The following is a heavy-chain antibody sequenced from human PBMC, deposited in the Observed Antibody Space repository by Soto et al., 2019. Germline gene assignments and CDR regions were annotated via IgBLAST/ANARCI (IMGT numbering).Heavy chain of an antibody. D-gene: IGHD6-6*01. CDR2: INHSGST. CDR1: GGSFSGYY. Sequence: SETLSLTCAVYGGSFSGYYWSWIRQPPGKGLEWIGEINHSGSTKYNPSLKSRVTISVDTSKNQFSLNLSSVTAADTAVYYCARERYISSSVRAYYYGMDVWGQGTTVTVSS. V-gene: IGHV4-34*01. CDR3: ARERYISSSVRAYYYGMDV. J-gene: IGHJ6*02.